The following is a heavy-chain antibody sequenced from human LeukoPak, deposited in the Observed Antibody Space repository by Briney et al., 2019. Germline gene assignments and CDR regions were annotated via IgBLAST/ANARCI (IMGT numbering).Heavy chain of an antibody. CDR1: GYTFTGYY. D-gene: IGHD2-2*01. V-gene: IGHV1-2*02. CDR3: ASGCSSTSCYEYYFDY. CDR2: INPNSGGT. J-gene: IGHJ4*02. Sequence: ASVKVSCKASGYTFTGYYMHWVRQAPGQGLEWMGWINPNSGGTNYAPKFQGRVTMTRDTSISTAYMELSRLRSDNTAVYYCASGCSSTSCYEYYFDYWGQGTLVTVSS.